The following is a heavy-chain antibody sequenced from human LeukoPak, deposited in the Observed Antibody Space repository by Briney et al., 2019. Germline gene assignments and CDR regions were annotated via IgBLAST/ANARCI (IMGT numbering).Heavy chain of an antibody. Sequence: SQTLSLTCAISGDSVSSNSAAWNWIRQSRSRGLEWLGRTYYMSKWYNDYAVSVKSRITINPETSKNQFSLQLKSVTPEDTAVYYCARSHWNYDNWFDPWGQGTLVTVSS. CDR2: TYYMSKWYN. CDR3: ARSHWNYDNWFDP. V-gene: IGHV6-1*01. CDR1: GDSVSSNSAA. J-gene: IGHJ5*02. D-gene: IGHD1-7*01.